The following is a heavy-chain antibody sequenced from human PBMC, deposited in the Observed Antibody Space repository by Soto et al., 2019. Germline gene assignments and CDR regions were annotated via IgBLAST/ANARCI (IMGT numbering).Heavy chain of an antibody. Sequence: PSETLSLTCTVSGGSISNFYWSWIRQPPGKGLEWIGYVYYTGSTSYNPSLKRRVTFSADSSRGQFSLRLNSVTAADTAVYYCARKVLGNDILVDYFVDYYYYMDVWCQGNTVTVS. CDR1: GGSISNFY. V-gene: IGHV4-59*08. D-gene: IGHD3-9*01. CDR2: VYYTGST. CDR3: ARKVLGNDILVDYFVDYYYYMDV. J-gene: IGHJ6*03.